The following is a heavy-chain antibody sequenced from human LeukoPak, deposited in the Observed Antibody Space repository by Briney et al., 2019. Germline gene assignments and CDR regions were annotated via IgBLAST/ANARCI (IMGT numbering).Heavy chain of an antibody. CDR3: ARDPVDGYSHFDY. D-gene: IGHD5-24*01. J-gene: IGHJ4*02. CDR1: GYTFTGYY. Sequence: ASVKVSCKASGYTFTGYYMHWVRQAPGQGPEWVAWFKSKNRGVAYAQEFQGRVTMTRDTSTNTAYMELSSLRFDDTAIYYCARDPVDGYSHFDYWGQGILVTVST. V-gene: IGHV1-2*02. CDR2: FKSKNRGV.